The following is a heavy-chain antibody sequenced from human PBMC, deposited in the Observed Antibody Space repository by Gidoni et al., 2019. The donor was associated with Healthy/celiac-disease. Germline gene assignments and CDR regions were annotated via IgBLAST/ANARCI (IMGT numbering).Heavy chain of an antibody. CDR3: TRGGVLRYFDWLLYPFDY. CDR2: IRSKAYGGTT. D-gene: IGHD3-9*01. J-gene: IGHJ4*02. V-gene: IGHV3-49*05. Sequence: EVQLVESGRGLVKPGRSLRLSCTASGFTFGDYAMSWFRQAPGKGLEWVGFIRSKAYGGTTEYAASVKGRFTISRDDSKSIAYLQMNSLKTEDTAVYYCTRGGVLRYFDWLLYPFDYWGQGTLVTVSS. CDR1: GFTFGDYA.